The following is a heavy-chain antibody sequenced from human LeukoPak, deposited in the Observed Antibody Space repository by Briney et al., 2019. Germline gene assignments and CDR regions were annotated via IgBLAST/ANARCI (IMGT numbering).Heavy chain of an antibody. CDR3: ARASLDLRLGY. Sequence: GAPVKVSCKASGYTFTSYYMHWVRQAPGQGLEWMGIINPSGGSTSYAQKFQGRVTMTRDTSTSTVYMELSSLRSEDTAVYYCARASLDLRLGYWGQGTPVTVSS. CDR1: GYTFTSYY. J-gene: IGHJ4*02. V-gene: IGHV1-46*01. D-gene: IGHD2-2*01. CDR2: INPSGGST.